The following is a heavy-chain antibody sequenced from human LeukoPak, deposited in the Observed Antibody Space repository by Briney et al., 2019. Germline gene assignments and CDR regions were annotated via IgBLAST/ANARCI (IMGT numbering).Heavy chain of an antibody. V-gene: IGHV3-23*01. Sequence: SGGSLRLSCAASGFAFNSFAMNWVRQAPGKGLEWVSSISNSDGSSHCADFVKGRFTISRDNPKNTLHLQMNSLRAEDTAVYYCAKSLGVGGYTRYKGFDQWGQGTLVTVSS. CDR3: AKSLGVGGYTRYKGFDQ. CDR1: GFAFNSFA. J-gene: IGHJ4*02. CDR2: ISNSDGSS. D-gene: IGHD3-16*02.